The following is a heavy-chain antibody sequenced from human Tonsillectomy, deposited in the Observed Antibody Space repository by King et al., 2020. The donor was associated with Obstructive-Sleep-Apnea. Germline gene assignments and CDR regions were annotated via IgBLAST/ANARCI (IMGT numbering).Heavy chain of an antibody. CDR2: ISGSGGST. J-gene: IGHJ4*02. D-gene: IGHD2-15*01. Sequence: VQLVESGGGLVQPGGSLRLSCAASGFTFSSYAMSWVRQAPGKGLDWVSAISGSGGSTYYADSVKGRFTISRDNSKNTLYLQMNSLRAEDTAVYYCAKGPQCSGGSCYSFFFDYWGQGTLVTVSS. CDR1: GFTFSSYA. CDR3: AKGPQCSGGSCYSFFFDY. V-gene: IGHV3-23*04.